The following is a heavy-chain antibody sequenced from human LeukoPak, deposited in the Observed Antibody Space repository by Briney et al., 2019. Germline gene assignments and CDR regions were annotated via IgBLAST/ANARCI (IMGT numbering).Heavy chain of an antibody. CDR3: AREGEQWLVANWFDP. Sequence: GGSLRLSCAASGFTFSSYEMHWVRRAPGKGLEWVSYISSSGSTKYYADSVKGRFTISRDDAKNSLYLQMNSLRAEDTAVYYCAREGEQWLVANWFDPWGQGTLVTVSS. J-gene: IGHJ5*02. CDR2: ISSSGSTK. D-gene: IGHD6-19*01. V-gene: IGHV3-48*03. CDR1: GFTFSSYE.